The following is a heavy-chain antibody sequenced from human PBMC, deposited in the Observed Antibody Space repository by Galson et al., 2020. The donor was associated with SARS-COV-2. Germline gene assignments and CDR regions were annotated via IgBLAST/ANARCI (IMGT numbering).Heavy chain of an antibody. J-gene: IGHJ5*02. D-gene: IGHD2-2*01. V-gene: IGHV4-39*07. CDR2: IYYSGRT. CDR1: GGSISSSSYY. CDR3: ARVGGIVVVPAADGWCDP. Sequence: SETLSLPCTVSGGSISSSSYYWGWILQPPGKGLEWIGSIYYSGRTYYNPSLKSRVTILVDTSKNQFSLKLSSVTAADTAVYYCARVGGIVVVPAADGWCDPWGQGTLVTVAS.